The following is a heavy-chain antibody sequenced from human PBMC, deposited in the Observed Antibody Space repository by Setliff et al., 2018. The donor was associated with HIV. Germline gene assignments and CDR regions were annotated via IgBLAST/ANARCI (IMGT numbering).Heavy chain of an antibody. CDR1: GGSISSCNW. V-gene: IGHV4-4*02. D-gene: IGHD1-26*01. Sequence: SETLSLTCAVSGGSISSCNWWSWVRQPPGKGLEWIGEIYHSGSTNYSPSLWSRASISMDKPRNYFSLEMASMTAADTAVYFCVRNHEWALGTWGQGLLVTVSS. CDR2: IYHSGST. J-gene: IGHJ5*02. CDR3: VRNHEWALGT.